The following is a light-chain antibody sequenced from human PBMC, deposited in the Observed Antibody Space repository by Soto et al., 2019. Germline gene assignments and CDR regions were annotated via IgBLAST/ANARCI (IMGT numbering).Light chain of an antibody. CDR1: SSDVGGYNY. J-gene: IGLJ1*01. CDR3: SSYSRRSTYV. Sequence: QSVLTQPASLSGSPGQSITISCTGTSSDVGGYNYVSWYQQHPGKAPKLIIYDVSYRPSGVSNRFSGSKSGNTASLTISGLQAEDEADYFCSSYSRRSTYVFGTGTKVTVL. V-gene: IGLV2-14*03. CDR2: DVS.